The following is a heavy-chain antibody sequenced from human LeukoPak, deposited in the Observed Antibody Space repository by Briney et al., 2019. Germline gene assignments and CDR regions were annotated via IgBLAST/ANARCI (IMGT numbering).Heavy chain of an antibody. CDR1: GRTFCSYA. J-gene: IGHJ5*01. CDR2: IIPIFGTA. Sequence: SVKVSCQACGRTFCSYAISWVRQAPGQGLEWMGGIIPIFGTANYGQRFQGRVPITADKSTSTAYMALSTLRPEDTAVYYCASGRQQLARGDRFYWFDTWGQGTLVTVSS. V-gene: IGHV1-69*06. D-gene: IGHD6-13*01. CDR3: ASGRQQLARGDRFYWFDT.